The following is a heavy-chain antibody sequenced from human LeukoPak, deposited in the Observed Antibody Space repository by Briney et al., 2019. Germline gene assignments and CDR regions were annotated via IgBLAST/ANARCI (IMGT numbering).Heavy chain of an antibody. CDR2: IRYDGSNK. V-gene: IGHV3-30*02. J-gene: IGHJ4*02. CDR3: AKDSSSSWSRYYFDY. CDR1: GLTFSSYG. D-gene: IGHD6-6*01. Sequence: PGGSLRLSCAASGLTFSSYGMHWVRQAPGKGLEWVAFIRYDGSNKYYADSVKGRFTISRDNSKNTLYLQMNSLRAEDTAVYYCAKDSSSSWSRYYFDYWGQGTLVTVSS.